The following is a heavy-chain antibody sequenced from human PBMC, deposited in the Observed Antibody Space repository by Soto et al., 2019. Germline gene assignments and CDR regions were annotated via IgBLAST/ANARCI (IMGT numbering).Heavy chain of an antibody. V-gene: IGHV4-59*08. Sequence: SETLSLTCTVSGGSISSYYWSWILQPPGKGLEWIGYIYYSGSTNYNPSLKSRVTISVDTSKNQFSLKLSSVTAADTAVYYCARHRLVREKFGYYYMDVWGKGTTVTVSS. CDR2: IYYSGST. CDR3: ARHRLVREKFGYYYMDV. CDR1: GGSISSYY. J-gene: IGHJ6*03. D-gene: IGHD3-10*01.